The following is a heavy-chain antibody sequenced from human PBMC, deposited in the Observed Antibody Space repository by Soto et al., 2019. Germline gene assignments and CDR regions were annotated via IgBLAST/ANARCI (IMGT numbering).Heavy chain of an antibody. CDR1: GCTFSSYA. Sequence: GGSLRLSCAASGCTFSSYAMSWVRQAPGKGLEWVAEISGSGGSTYYADSGKGRFTISRATSKNTLYLQMNSLRAEDTAVYYCAKDQIAVGGNGNYFDYWGQGTLVTVSS. V-gene: IGHV3-23*01. CDR3: AKDQIAVGGNGNYFDY. D-gene: IGHD6-19*01. J-gene: IGHJ4*02. CDR2: ISGSGGST.